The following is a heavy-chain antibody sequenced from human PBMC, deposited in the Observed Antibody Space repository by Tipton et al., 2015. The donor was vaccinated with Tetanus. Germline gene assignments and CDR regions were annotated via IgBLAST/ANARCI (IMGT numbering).Heavy chain of an antibody. Sequence: GLVKPSETLSLTCTVSGGSISSFYWYWIRQPPGKGLEWIGYIYYSGSTHYNPSFKSRVSMSVDTSENQFSLQLSSVTAADTAVYYCARGRDPTPNIRGKHGVWFDPWGQGTLVTVSS. CDR3: ARGRDPTPNIRGKHGVWFDP. CDR1: GGSISSFY. J-gene: IGHJ5*02. V-gene: IGHV4-59*12. CDR2: IYYSGST. D-gene: IGHD3-10*01.